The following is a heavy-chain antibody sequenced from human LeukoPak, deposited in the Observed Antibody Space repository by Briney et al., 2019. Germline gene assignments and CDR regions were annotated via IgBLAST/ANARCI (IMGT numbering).Heavy chain of an antibody. J-gene: IGHJ6*02. Sequence: GGSLRLSCAASGFTFDDYTMHWARQAPGKGLEWVSLISWDGGSTYYADSVKGRFTISRDNSKNSLYLQMNSLRTEDTALYYCAKDTSYYGMDVWGQGTTVTVSS. CDR1: GFTFDDYT. CDR2: ISWDGGST. CDR3: AKDTSYYGMDV. V-gene: IGHV3-43*01.